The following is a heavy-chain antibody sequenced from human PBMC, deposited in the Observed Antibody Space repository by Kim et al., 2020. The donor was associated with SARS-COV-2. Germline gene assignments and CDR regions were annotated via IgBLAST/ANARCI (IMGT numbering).Heavy chain of an antibody. J-gene: IGHJ5*02. D-gene: IGHD3-16*02. CDR3: ARRYRGPNWFDP. V-gene: IGHV5-51*01. Sequence: RYSPSFQGQVTISADKSNSTAYLQWSSLKASDTAMYYCARRYRGPNWFDPWGQGTLVTVSS.